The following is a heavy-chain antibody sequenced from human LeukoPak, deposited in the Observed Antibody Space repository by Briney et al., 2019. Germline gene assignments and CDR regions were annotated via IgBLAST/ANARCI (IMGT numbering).Heavy chain of an antibody. V-gene: IGHV4-38-2*02. CDR1: GYSISSGYY. J-gene: IGHJ4*02. D-gene: IGHD3-22*01. CDR3: ARGGDYYDSSGYYRFDY. Sequence: PSETLSLTCTVSGYSISSGYYWGWIRQPPGKGLEWIGSIYHSGSTYYNPSLKSRVTISVDTSKNQFSLKLSSVTAADTAVYYCARGGDYYDSSGYYRFDYWGQGTLVTVSS. CDR2: IYHSGST.